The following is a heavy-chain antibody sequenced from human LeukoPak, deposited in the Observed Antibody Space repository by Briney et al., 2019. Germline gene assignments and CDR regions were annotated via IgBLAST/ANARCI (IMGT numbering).Heavy chain of an antibody. Sequence: PSETLSLTCTVSGGSISSSSYYWSWIRQPPGKGLEWIGSIYYSGGTYYNPSLKSRVTISVDTSKNQFSLKLSSVTAADTALYYCARQVGTEVRAFDYWGQGTLVAVSS. CDR3: ARQVGTEVRAFDY. CDR1: GGSISSSSYY. J-gene: IGHJ4*02. CDR2: IYYSGGT. V-gene: IGHV4-39*01. D-gene: IGHD1-1*01.